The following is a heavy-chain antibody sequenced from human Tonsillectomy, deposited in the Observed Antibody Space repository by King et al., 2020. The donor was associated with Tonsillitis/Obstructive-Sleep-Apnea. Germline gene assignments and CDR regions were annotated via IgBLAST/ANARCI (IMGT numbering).Heavy chain of an antibody. CDR1: GYSFTSYW. CDR2: IYPGDSDT. Sequence: EVQLVESGAEVKKPGESLKISCKGSGYSFTSYWIGWVRQMPGKGLEWMGIIYPGDSDTRYSPSFQGQVIISVDKSFSTAYLQWSSLKASDTAIYYCVRQYRSTQESDYWGQGTLVTASS. CDR3: VRQYRSTQESDY. D-gene: IGHD6-13*01. J-gene: IGHJ4*02. V-gene: IGHV5-51*01.